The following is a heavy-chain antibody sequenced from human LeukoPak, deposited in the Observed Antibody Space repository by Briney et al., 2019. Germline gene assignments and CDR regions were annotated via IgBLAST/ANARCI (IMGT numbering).Heavy chain of an antibody. D-gene: IGHD3-16*02. CDR2: ISSSSSYI. CDR1: GFTFSRHG. V-gene: IGHV3-21*01. Sequence: GGSLRLSCVASGFTFSRHGMNWVRQAPGKGLEWVSSISSSSSYIYYADSVKGRFTISRDNAKNSLYLQMNSLRAEDTAVYYCARSRYDYVWGSYRYTVIFDYWGQGTLVTVSS. CDR3: ARSRYDYVWGSYRYTVIFDY. J-gene: IGHJ4*02.